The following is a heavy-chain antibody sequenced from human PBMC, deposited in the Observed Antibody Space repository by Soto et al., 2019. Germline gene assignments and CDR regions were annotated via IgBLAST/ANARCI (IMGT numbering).Heavy chain of an antibody. J-gene: IGHJ4*02. D-gene: IGHD3-22*01. CDR3: ASSSGYRIFDC. CDR1: GFSLTTSGVG. CDR2: IFWDDDK. V-gene: IGHV2-5*02. Sequence: QITLKESGPTLVKPTQTLTLTCTISGFSLTTSGVGVGWIRQPPGKALEWLALIFWDDDKRYSPSLKSRLTITKDTSKNQVVLTMTNMDPVDTATYYCASSSGYRIFDCWGQGTLVTVSS.